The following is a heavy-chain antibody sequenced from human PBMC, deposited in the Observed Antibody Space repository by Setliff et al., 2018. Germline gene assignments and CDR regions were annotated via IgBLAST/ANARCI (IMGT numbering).Heavy chain of an antibody. Sequence: SVKVSCKASGGPLNSYSFSWVRQAPGQGLEWMGWISRHLDITKYSQKFQRRITMTADKSTGTNYMELTSLRFDDTAVYYCSREPPPPNYFHIGAFDTWGQGTLVTVSS. V-gene: IGHV1-69*10. CDR1: GGPLNSYS. CDR3: SREPPPPNYFHIGAFDT. CDR2: ISRHLDIT. D-gene: IGHD2-21*01. J-gene: IGHJ5*02.